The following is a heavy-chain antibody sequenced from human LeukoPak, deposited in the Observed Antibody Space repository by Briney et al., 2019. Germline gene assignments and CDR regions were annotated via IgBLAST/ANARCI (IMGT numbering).Heavy chain of an antibody. Sequence: ASVKVSCKASGYTFTSYDINWVRQATGQGLEWMGWMNPNSGNTGYAQKFQGRVTITRNTSISTAYMELSSLRSEDTAVYYCARDRGGFNWFDPWGQGTLVTVSS. CDR2: MNPNSGNT. V-gene: IGHV1-8*03. D-gene: IGHD3-16*01. J-gene: IGHJ5*02. CDR3: ARDRGGFNWFDP. CDR1: GYTFTSYD.